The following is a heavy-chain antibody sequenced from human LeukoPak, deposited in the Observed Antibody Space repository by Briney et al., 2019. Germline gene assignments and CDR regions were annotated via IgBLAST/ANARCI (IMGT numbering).Heavy chain of an antibody. J-gene: IGHJ4*02. V-gene: IGHV1-46*01. Sequence: ASVTVSCKASGYTFTSYYMHWVRQAPGQGLEWMGIINPSGGSTSYAQKFQGRVTMTRDTSTSTVYMELSSLRSEDTAVYYCARGSRGYSGYDLFDYWGQGTLVTVSS. CDR2: INPSGGST. CDR1: GYTFTSYY. CDR3: ARGSRGYSGYDLFDY. D-gene: IGHD5-12*01.